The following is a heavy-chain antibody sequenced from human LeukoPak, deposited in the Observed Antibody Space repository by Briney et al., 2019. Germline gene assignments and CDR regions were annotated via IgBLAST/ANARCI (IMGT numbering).Heavy chain of an antibody. J-gene: IGHJ3*02. CDR3: ARDRGRRGITMRSDAFDI. CDR2: IIPIFGTA. D-gene: IGHD3-22*01. CDR1: GGTFSNYA. V-gene: IGHV1-69*13. Sequence: SVKVSCKASGGTFSNYAISWVRQAPGQGLEWMGGIIPIFGTANYAQKFQGRVTITADESTSTAYMELSSLRAEDTAVYYCARDRGRRGITMRSDAFDIWGQGTMVTVSS.